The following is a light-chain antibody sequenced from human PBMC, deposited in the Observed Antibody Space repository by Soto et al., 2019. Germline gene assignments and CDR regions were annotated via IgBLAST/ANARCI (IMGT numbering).Light chain of an antibody. CDR2: DAS. J-gene: IGKJ3*01. Sequence: DIQMTQSPSTLSASVGDRVTITCRASQSISSWLAWYQQKPGKAPKLLIYDASSLESGVPSRFSGCGSGTDFTLTISSLQPDDFATYYCQQYNSYSLFAFGPGTKVDIK. V-gene: IGKV1-5*01. CDR1: QSISSW. CDR3: QQYNSYSLFA.